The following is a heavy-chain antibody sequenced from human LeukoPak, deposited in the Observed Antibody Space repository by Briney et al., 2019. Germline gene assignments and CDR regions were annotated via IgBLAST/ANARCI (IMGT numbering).Heavy chain of an antibody. Sequence: GGSLRLSCAAAGFSFDDYGVSWVRHAPGNGRGWVSGINCNGGSTGYADSVKGRFTMSRDHAKNSLYLQMNSLRAEDTALYYCARDYWRVGATEFDYWGQGTLVTVSS. J-gene: IGHJ4*02. CDR2: INCNGGST. CDR3: ARDYWRVGATEFDY. V-gene: IGHV3-20*04. D-gene: IGHD1-26*01. CDR1: GFSFDDYG.